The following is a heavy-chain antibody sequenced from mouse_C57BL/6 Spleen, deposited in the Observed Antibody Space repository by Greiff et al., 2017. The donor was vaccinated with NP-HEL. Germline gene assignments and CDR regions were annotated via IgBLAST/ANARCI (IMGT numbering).Heavy chain of an antibody. CDR2: ISDGGSYT. J-gene: IGHJ2*01. Sequence: EVKVVESGGGLVKPGGSLKLSCAASGFTFSIYAMSWVRQTPAKRLEWVATISDGGSYTYYPDNVKGRFTISRDNAKNNLYLQMSHLKSEDTAMYYCARDQEKGFDYWGQGTTLTVSS. CDR3: ARDQEKGFDY. D-gene: IGHD3-2*02. V-gene: IGHV5-4*01. CDR1: GFTFSIYA.